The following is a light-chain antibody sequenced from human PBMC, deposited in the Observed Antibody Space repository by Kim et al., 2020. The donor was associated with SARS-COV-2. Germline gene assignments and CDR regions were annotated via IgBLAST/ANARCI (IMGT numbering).Light chain of an antibody. J-gene: IGLJ1*01. CDR3: NSRDSSGNHP. CDR1: SLRSYY. Sequence: SSELTQDPAVSVALGQTVRITCQGDSLRSYYASWYQQKPGQAPVLVIYGKNNRPSGIPDRFSGSSSGNTASLTITGAQAEDEADYYCNSRDSSGNHPFG. CDR2: GKN. V-gene: IGLV3-19*01.